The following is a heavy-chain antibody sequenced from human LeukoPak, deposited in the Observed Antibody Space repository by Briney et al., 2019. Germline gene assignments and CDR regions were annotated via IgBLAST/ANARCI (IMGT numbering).Heavy chain of an antibody. V-gene: IGHV3-15*01. CDR2: IKSKTDGGTT. J-gene: IGHJ6*02. Sequence: GGSLRLSCTASGFTFGDYAMSWFRQAPGKGLEWVGRIKSKTDGGTTDYAAPVKGRFTISRDDSKNTLYLQMNSLKTEDTAVYYCTTDWVFLLSIPMDVWGQGTTVTVSS. CDR3: TTDWVFLLSIPMDV. D-gene: IGHD2/OR15-2a*01. CDR1: GFTFGDYA.